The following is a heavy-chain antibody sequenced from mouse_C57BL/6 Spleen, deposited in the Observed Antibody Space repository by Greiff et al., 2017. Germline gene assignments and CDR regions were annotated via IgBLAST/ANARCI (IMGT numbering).Heavy chain of an antibody. J-gene: IGHJ4*01. CDR3: TRDGGRGTMDY. Sequence: EVHLVESGEGLVKPGGSLKLSCAASGFTFSSYAMSWVRQTPEKRLEWVAYISSGGDYTYYADTVKGRFTITRDNARNTLYLQMSSLKSEDTAVYYCTRDGGRGTMDYWGQGTSVTVSS. CDR2: ISSGGDYT. CDR1: GFTFSSYA. V-gene: IGHV5-9-1*02. D-gene: IGHD1-1*02.